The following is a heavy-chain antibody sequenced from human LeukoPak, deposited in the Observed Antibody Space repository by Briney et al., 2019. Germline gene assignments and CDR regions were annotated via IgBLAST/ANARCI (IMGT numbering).Heavy chain of an antibody. CDR2: IYYSGST. Sequence: SETLSVTCTVSGGSINTYFWSWIRQPPGKGLEWIGYIYYSGSTNYNPSLKSRVTISVDTSKNQFSLKLSSVTAADTAVYYCARGVTGGWYGDFQHWGQGTLVTVSS. V-gene: IGHV4-59*01. J-gene: IGHJ1*01. D-gene: IGHD6-19*01. CDR3: ARGVTGGWYGDFQH. CDR1: GGSINTYF.